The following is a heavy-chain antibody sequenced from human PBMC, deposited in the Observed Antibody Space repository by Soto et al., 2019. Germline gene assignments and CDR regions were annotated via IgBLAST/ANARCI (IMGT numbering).Heavy chain of an antibody. J-gene: IGHJ4*02. CDR1: GYTFTSYD. D-gene: IGHD3-3*01. V-gene: IGHV1-8*01. CDR3: ARFVGPTLYYDFWSGYYTGFDY. CDR2: MNPNSGNT. Sequence: GASVKVSCKASGYTFTSYDINWVRQATGQGLEWMGWMNPNSGNTGYAQKFQGRVTMTRNTSISTAYMELSSLRSEDTAVYYCARFVGPTLYYDFWSGYYTGFDYWGQGTLVTSPQ.